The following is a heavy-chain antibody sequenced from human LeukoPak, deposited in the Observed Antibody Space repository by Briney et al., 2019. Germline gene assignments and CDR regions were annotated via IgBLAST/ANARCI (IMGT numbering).Heavy chain of an antibody. J-gene: IGHJ4*02. CDR3: ARGLRTAAGLDY. CDR1: GFTFSGYW. Sequence: AGGSLRLSCAVSGFTFSGYWWNWFRQPPGKGLEWLANISEDGSEKHYVDSVEGRFTVSRDNGENSAFLQMNSLKVEDAAVYYCARGLRTAAGLDYWGQGTLVIASS. D-gene: IGHD6-13*01. CDR2: ISEDGSEK. V-gene: IGHV3-7*04.